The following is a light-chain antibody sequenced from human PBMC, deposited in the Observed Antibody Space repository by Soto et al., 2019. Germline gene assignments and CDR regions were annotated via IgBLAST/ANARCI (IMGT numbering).Light chain of an antibody. CDR1: SRDVGGYNY. V-gene: IGLV2-14*01. CDR3: SSYTSSSPYV. Sequence: QSVLTQPASGSGSPGQSITISRPGNSRDVGGYNYVSWYQQHPGKAPKLMIYDVSNRPSGVSNRFSGSKSGNTASLTISGLQAEDEADYYCSSYTSSSPYVFGTGTKVTVL. J-gene: IGLJ1*01. CDR2: DVS.